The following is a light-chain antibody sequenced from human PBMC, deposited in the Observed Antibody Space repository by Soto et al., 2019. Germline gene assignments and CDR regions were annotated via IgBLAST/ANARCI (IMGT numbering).Light chain of an antibody. V-gene: IGKV1-5*03. CDR3: QHYNSYSEA. CDR1: QTISSW. Sequence: DIQMTQSPSTLSGSLGDRFTITFRASQTISSWLAWYQQKPGKAPKLLIYKASTLKSGVPSRFSGSGSGTEFTLTISSLQPDDFATYYCQHYNSYSEAFGQGTKV. CDR2: KAS. J-gene: IGKJ1*01.